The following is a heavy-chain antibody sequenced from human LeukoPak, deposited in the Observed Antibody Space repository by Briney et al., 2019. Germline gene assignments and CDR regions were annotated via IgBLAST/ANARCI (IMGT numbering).Heavy chain of an antibody. CDR3: AKTLRYFDWLLWGFDY. CDR1: GFTFSSYA. D-gene: IGHD3-9*01. CDR2: ISGSGGST. Sequence: GGSLRLSCAASGFTFSSYAMSWVRQAPGKGLEWVSAISGSGGSTYYADSVKGRFTISRDNSKNTLYLQMNSLRAEDTAVYYCAKTLRYFDWLLWGFDYWGQGTLVTVSS. V-gene: IGHV3-23*01. J-gene: IGHJ4*02.